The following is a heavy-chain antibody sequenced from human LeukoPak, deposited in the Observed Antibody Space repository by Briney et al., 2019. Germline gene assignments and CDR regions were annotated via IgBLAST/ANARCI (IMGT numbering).Heavy chain of an antibody. CDR2: ISSGSGYI. CDR3: ARDLAAGAENWFDP. J-gene: IGHJ5*02. D-gene: IGHD6-13*01. CDR1: GFTSTNAW. Sequence: GGSLRLSCAASGFTSTNAWMSWVRQAPGKGLEWVSSISSGSGYIYYADSVKGRFTISRDNAKNSLYLQMNSLRAEDTAVYYCARDLAAGAENWFDPWGQGTLVSVSS. V-gene: IGHV3-21*01.